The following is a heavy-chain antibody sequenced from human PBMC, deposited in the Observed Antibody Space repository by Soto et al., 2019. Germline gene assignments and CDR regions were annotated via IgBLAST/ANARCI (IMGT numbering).Heavy chain of an antibody. CDR1: GGSFSGYY. J-gene: IGHJ5*02. Sequence: QVQLQQWGAGLLKPSETLSLTCAVYGGSFSGYYWSWIRQPPGKGLEWIGEINHSGSTNYNPSLKSRFTISVDTSNNQFSLKRSFVTAADTAVYYCAKGGGSLWSWVQGTLVTVSS. CDR2: INHSGST. CDR3: AKGGGSLWS. D-gene: IGHD3-10*01. V-gene: IGHV4-34*01.